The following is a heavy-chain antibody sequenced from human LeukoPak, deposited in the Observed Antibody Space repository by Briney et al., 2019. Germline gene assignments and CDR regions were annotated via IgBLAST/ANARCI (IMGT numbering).Heavy chain of an antibody. CDR2: INPNSGGT. J-gene: IGHJ4*02. CDR1: GYTFTGYY. Sequence: ASVKVSCKASGYTFTGYYMHWVRQAPGQGLEWMGRINPNSGGTNYAQKFQGRVTMTRDTSISTAYMELSRLRSDDTAVYYCARDMDRGVRIPTYWGQGTLVTVSS. D-gene: IGHD3-10*01. V-gene: IGHV1-2*06. CDR3: ARDMDRGVRIPTY.